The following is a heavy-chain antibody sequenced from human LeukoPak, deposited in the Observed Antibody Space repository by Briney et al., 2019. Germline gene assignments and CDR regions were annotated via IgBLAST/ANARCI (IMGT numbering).Heavy chain of an antibody. CDR3: ARGSGKDAFDI. V-gene: IGHV3-48*01. J-gene: IGHJ3*02. CDR1: GFTFSSYG. D-gene: IGHD3-10*01. Sequence: GGSLRLSCAASGFTFSSYGMSWVRQAPGKGLEWVSYISSSSSTIYYADSVKGRFTISRDNAKNSLYLQMNSLRAEDTAVYYCARGSGKDAFDIWGQGTMVTVSS. CDR2: ISSSSSTI.